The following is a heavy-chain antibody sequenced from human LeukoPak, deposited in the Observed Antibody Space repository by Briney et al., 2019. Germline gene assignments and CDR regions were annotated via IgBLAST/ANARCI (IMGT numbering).Heavy chain of an antibody. CDR1: GFTSTGYW. CDR3: AREYYGILTGYYLDV. V-gene: IGHV3-74*01. Sequence: GGSLRLSCAASGFTSTGYWMHWVRQAPGKGLVWVSRINSDADKTGYAEAVKGRFTISRDNAKKTLYLEMNSLRVEDTAVYYCAREYYGILTGYYLDVWGKGTTVTVSS. D-gene: IGHD3-9*01. CDR2: INSDADKT. J-gene: IGHJ6*03.